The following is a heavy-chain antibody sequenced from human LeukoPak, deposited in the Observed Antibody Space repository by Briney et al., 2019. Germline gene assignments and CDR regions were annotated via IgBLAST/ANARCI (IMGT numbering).Heavy chain of an antibody. CDR2: IYHSGST. CDR1: GGSISSSSYY. J-gene: IGHJ4*02. Sequence: SETLSLTCTVSGGSISSSSYYWGWIRQPPGKGLEWIGSIYHSGSTYYNPSLKSRVTISVDTSKNQFSLKLSSVTAADTAVYYCARYRRAAAFGYWGQGTLVTVSS. CDR3: ARYRRAAAFGY. D-gene: IGHD6-25*01. V-gene: IGHV4-39*07.